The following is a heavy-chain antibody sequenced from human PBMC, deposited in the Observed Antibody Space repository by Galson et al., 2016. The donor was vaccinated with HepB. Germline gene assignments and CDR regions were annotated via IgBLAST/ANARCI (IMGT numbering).Heavy chain of an antibody. J-gene: IGHJ4*02. D-gene: IGHD6-19*01. CDR1: GFTFGDYG. CDR3: AKEPQKYSSGWYYYN. Sequence: SLRLSCAASGFTFGDYGMNWVRPAPGKGPEWVGVVSFNGKVQYYADSVKGRFTISRDNSKNTLYLQMDSLRVEDTALYYCAKEPQKYSSGWYYYNWGQGALVTVSS. V-gene: IGHV3-30*18. CDR2: VSFNGKVQ.